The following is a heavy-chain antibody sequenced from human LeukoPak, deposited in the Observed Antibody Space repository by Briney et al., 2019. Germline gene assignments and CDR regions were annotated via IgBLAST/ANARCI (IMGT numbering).Heavy chain of an antibody. CDR3: ARDRLYCGGDCPAPYYYMDV. Sequence: GASVKVSCKASGYTFTGYYMHWVRHAPGQGLEWMGWINPNSGGTNYAQKFQGRVTMTRDTSISTAYMELSRLRSDDTAVYYCARDRLYCGGDCPAPYYYMDVWGKGTTVTISS. CDR1: GYTFTGYY. J-gene: IGHJ6*03. CDR2: INPNSGGT. D-gene: IGHD2-21*02. V-gene: IGHV1-2*02.